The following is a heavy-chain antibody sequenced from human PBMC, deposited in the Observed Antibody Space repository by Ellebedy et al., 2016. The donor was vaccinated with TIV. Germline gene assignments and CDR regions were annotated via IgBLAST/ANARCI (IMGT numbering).Heavy chain of an antibody. V-gene: IGHV3-74*01. CDR3: AGRAYNWNDGSLFDY. CDR1: GFTIRNYW. J-gene: IGHJ4*02. D-gene: IGHD1-1*01. Sequence: GESLKISCAASGFTIRNYWMHWVRQAPGKGLLWVSSIYGDGIIRRYEDSVQGRSTISKDNADNTLYLQMNSLRAEDTAVYYCAGRAYNWNDGSLFDYWGQGTLVTVSS. CDR2: IYGDGIIR.